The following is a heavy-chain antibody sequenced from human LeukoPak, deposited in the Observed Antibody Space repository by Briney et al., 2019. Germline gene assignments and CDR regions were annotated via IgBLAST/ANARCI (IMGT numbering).Heavy chain of an antibody. Sequence: SETLSLTCTVSGGSISSYYWSWIRQPAGKGLEWIGRIYTSGSTNYNPSLKSRVTMSVDTSKNQFSLKLSSVTAADTAVYYCARETGEQRLVRINWFDPWGQGTLVTVSS. J-gene: IGHJ5*02. V-gene: IGHV4-4*07. D-gene: IGHD6-13*01. CDR2: IYTSGST. CDR3: ARETGEQRLVRINWFDP. CDR1: GGSISSYY.